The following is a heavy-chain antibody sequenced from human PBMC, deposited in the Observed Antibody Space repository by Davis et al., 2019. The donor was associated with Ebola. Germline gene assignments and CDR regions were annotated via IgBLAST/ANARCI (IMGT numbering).Heavy chain of an antibody. Sequence: ASVPVSCKASGYSFTNYYMHWVRQAPGQGLEWMGMINPNDGRTIYAQKFQGRVTVTRDTSTTTVYMDLSSLRSEDTALYYCTTPGGQDSGYDVFDIWGQGTMVTGSS. CDR3: TTPGGQDSGYDVFDI. CDR1: GYSFTNYY. J-gene: IGHJ3*02. CDR2: INPNDGRT. D-gene: IGHD5-12*01. V-gene: IGHV1-46*03.